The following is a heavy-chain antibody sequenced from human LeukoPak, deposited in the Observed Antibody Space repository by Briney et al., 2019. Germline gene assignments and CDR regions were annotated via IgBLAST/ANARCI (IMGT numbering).Heavy chain of an antibody. D-gene: IGHD3-22*01. Sequence: PGRSLRLSCAASGFTLSSFWMSWVRHAPGKGREWVANLKQDGSEKYYVDSVKGRFTISRANAKNSLYLEMNSLRAEDTAVYYCARARGVDYYDSSGSASDNWGQGTLVTVSS. CDR2: LKQDGSEK. J-gene: IGHJ4*02. CDR1: GFTLSSFW. V-gene: IGHV3-7*01. CDR3: ARARGVDYYDSSGSASDN.